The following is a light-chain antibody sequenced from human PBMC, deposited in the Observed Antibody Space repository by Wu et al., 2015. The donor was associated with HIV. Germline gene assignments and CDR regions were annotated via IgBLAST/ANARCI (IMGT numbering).Light chain of an antibody. V-gene: IGKV3-15*01. CDR3: QQYNNWPLIYT. J-gene: IGKJ2*01. CDR2: DTS. Sequence: EIVMTQSPGTLSVSAGEGATLSCGANLNVRNKLAWYQQKPGQAPRLLIYDTSTRATGIPARFSGSGSGTEFTLTITSMQSEDFAVYYCQQYNNWPLIYTFGQGTKLEIK. CDR1: LNVRNK.